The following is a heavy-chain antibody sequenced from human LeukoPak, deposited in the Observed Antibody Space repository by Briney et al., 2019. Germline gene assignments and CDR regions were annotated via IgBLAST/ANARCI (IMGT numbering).Heavy chain of an antibody. Sequence: SETLSLTCAVSGYSISSGYYWGWIRQPPGKGLEWIGSICHSGSTYYNPSLKSRVTISVDTSKNQFSLKLSSVTAADTAVYYCARRVGATSPRFDYWGQGTLVTVSS. J-gene: IGHJ4*02. CDR2: ICHSGST. D-gene: IGHD1-26*01. V-gene: IGHV4-38-2*01. CDR3: ARRVGATSPRFDY. CDR1: GYSISSGYY.